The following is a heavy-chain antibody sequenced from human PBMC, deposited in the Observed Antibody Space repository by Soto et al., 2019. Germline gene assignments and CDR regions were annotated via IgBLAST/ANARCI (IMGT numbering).Heavy chain of an antibody. J-gene: IGHJ3*02. Sequence: QVQLQESGPGLVKPSQTLSLTCTVSGGSISSGGYYWSWIRQHPGKGLEWIGYIYYSGSTYYNPSLKSRVTISVDTSKNQFSLKLSSVTAADTAVCYCARGGIVVVVAARDAFDIWGQGTMVTVSS. D-gene: IGHD2-15*01. CDR3: ARGGIVVVVAARDAFDI. V-gene: IGHV4-31*03. CDR2: IYYSGST. CDR1: GGSISSGGYY.